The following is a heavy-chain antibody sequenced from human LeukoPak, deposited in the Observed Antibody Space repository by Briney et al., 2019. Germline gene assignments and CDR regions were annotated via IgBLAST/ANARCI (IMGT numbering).Heavy chain of an antibody. CDR3: AIPTSRSGSNVPHDS. Sequence: GGSLRLSCAASGFTLNNYVSSWVRQAPGKGLEWVSSISGSGGNTHYADSVKGRFTISRDNSKNALYLQMNSLRAEDTAVYYCAIPTSRSGSNVPHDSWGQGTLVTVSS. J-gene: IGHJ4*02. V-gene: IGHV3-23*01. D-gene: IGHD3-10*01. CDR1: GFTLNNYV. CDR2: ISGSGGNT.